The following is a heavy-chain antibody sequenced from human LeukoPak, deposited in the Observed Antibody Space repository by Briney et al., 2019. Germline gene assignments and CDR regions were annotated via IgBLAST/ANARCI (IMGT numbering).Heavy chain of an antibody. V-gene: IGHV4-4*02. D-gene: IGHD3-22*01. CDR3: AREVYDSSGYYILGVDY. J-gene: IGHJ4*02. Sequence: PSETLSLTCAVSGGSISSSNGWSWVRQPPGKGLEWIGEFYHSGSTNYNPSLKSRVTISVDKCKNQFSLKLSSVPAADTAVYYCAREVYDSSGYYILGVDYWGQGTLVTVSS. CDR2: FYHSGST. CDR1: GGSISSSNG.